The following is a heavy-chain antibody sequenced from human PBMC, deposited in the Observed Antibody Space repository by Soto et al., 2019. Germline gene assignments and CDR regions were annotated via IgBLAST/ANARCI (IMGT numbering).Heavy chain of an antibody. J-gene: IGHJ4*02. CDR1: GYTFTSYG. V-gene: IGHV1-18*01. D-gene: IGHD2-2*01. Sequence: ASVNVSCKASGYTFTSYGSSWLRQPPGKGLEWMGWISAYNGNTDYPQKLQGRVTMTTDTSTSTAYMELRSLRSDDTAVYYCAREGYCIRTSCYASALDYWGQGTLVTVSS. CDR3: AREGYCIRTSCYASALDY. CDR2: ISAYNGNT.